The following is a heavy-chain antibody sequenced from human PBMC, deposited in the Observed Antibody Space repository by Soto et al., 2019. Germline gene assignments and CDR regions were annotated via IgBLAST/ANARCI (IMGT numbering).Heavy chain of an antibody. D-gene: IGHD3-3*01. CDR1: GFTFSSYG. CDR3: ARDRSADYDFWSGPDKGYYFDY. CDR2: IWYDGSNK. J-gene: IGHJ4*02. V-gene: IGHV3-33*01. Sequence: PGGSLRLSCAASGFTFSSYGMHWVRQAPGKGLEWVAVIWYDGSNKYYADSVKGRFTISRDNSKNTLYLQMNSLRAEDTAVYYCARDRSADYDFWSGPDKGYYFDYWGQGTLVTVS.